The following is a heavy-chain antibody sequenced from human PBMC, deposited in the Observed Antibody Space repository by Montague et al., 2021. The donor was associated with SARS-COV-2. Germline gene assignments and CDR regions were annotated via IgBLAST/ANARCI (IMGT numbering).Heavy chain of an antibody. CDR1: GGSIRSYHHY. V-gene: IGHV4-39*07. J-gene: IGHJ6*02. D-gene: IGHD2-2*02. CDR2: MYYSGST. CDR3: ARDPSRQPLLYPIGDYYYGMDV. Sequence: SETLSLTCTVSGGSIRSYHHYWGWIRQPPGKGLEWIGAMYYSGSTWLNPSLKSRVTISVDTSKNQLSLNLRSVTAADTAVYYCARDPSRQPLLYPIGDYYYGMDVWGQGTTVTVSS.